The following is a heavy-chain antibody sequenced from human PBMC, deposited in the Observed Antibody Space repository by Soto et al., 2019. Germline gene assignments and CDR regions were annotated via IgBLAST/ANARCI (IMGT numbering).Heavy chain of an antibody. J-gene: IGHJ6*02. CDR2: IYYSGST. Sequence: KSSETLSLTCTVSGGSISSYYWSWIRQPPGKGLEWIGYIYYSGSTNYNPSLKSRVTISVDTSKNQFSLKLSSVTAADTAVYYCARAIYGYYYGMDVWGQGTTVTVSS. V-gene: IGHV4-59*01. CDR3: ARAIYGYYYGMDV. D-gene: IGHD3-3*01. CDR1: GGSISSYY.